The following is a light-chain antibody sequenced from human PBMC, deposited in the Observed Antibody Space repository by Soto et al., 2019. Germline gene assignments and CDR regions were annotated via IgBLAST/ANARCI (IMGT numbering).Light chain of an antibody. CDR1: QSISSY. CDR3: QQSYSTPRT. CDR2: AAS. Sequence: DIQMTQSPSSLSASVGDRVTITCRASQSISSYLNWYQQKPGKAPKLLIYAASSLQSGVPSRFSGSGSGTDFTLTISSLQPEDFANYYCQQSYSTPRTCGQGTRVDMK. J-gene: IGKJ1*01. V-gene: IGKV1-39*01.